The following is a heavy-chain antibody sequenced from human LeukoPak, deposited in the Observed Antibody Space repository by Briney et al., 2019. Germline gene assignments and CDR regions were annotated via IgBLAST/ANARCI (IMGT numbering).Heavy chain of an antibody. J-gene: IGHJ4*02. CDR3: AKDLVSNGDY. Sequence: GGSLRLSCAASGFTFSSYAMSWVRQAPGKGLEWVSAISGSGGSTYYADSVKGRFTISRDNSKNTQYLQMNSLRAEDTTVYYCAKDLVSNGDYWGQGTLVTVSS. CDR1: GFTFSSYA. V-gene: IGHV3-23*01. CDR2: ISGSGGST. D-gene: IGHD2-15*01.